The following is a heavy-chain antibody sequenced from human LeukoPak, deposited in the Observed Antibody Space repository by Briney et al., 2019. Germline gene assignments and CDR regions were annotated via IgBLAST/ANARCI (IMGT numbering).Heavy chain of an antibody. CDR3: ASNSVVTAQYYFDY. Sequence: ASVKVSCKASGGTFSSYAISWVRQAPGQGLEWMGRIIPILGIANYAQKFQGRVTITADKSTSTAYMELSGLRSEDTAVYYCASNSVVTAQYYFDYWGQGTLVTVSS. D-gene: IGHD2-21*02. CDR1: GGTFSSYA. CDR2: IIPILGIA. V-gene: IGHV1-69*04. J-gene: IGHJ4*02.